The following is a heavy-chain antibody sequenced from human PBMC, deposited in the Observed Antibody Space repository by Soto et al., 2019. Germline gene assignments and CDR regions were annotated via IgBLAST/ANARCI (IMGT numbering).Heavy chain of an antibody. D-gene: IGHD5-12*01. V-gene: IGHV4-59*01. CDR1: GGSINSDY. J-gene: IGHJ4*02. Sequence: SETLSLTCTASGGSINSDYWSWIRQPPGKGLEWIGYIFYSGYTKHDPSLKSRVTISVDTSKNQFSLTLSSVTAADTAVYYCARGVATNEFDSWGQGTLVTVSS. CDR3: ARGVATNEFDS. CDR2: IFYSGYT.